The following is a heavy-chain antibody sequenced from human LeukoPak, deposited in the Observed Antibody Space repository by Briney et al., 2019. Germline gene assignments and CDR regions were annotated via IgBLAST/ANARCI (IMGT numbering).Heavy chain of an antibody. CDR1: GFTFSSYG. J-gene: IGHJ4*02. CDR2: ISYDGSNK. CDR3: SMVRGVNEPFDY. D-gene: IGHD3-10*01. V-gene: IGHV3-30*03. Sequence: GRSLRLSCAASGFTFSSYGMHWVRQAPGKGLDWVAVISYDGSNKYYADSVKGRFTISRDNSKNTLYLQMNSLRAEDTAVYYCSMVRGVNEPFDYWGQGTLVTVSS.